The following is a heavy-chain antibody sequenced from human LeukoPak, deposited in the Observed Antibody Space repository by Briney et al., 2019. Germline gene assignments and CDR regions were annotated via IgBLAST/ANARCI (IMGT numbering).Heavy chain of an antibody. CDR1: GGSFSGYY. CDR2: INHSGST. CDR3: ARLGGSNDYYYYMDV. Sequence: PSETLSLTCAVYGGSFSGYYWSWIRQPPGKGLEWIGEINHSGSTNYNPYLKSRVTISVDTSKNQFSLKLSSVTAADTAVYYCARLGGSNDYYYYMDVWGKGTTVTVSS. V-gene: IGHV4-34*01. J-gene: IGHJ6*03. D-gene: IGHD4-23*01.